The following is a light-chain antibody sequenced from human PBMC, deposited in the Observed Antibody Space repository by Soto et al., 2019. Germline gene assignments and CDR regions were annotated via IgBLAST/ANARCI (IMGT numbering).Light chain of an antibody. CDR3: SSYTSSSTEV. CDR2: DVS. J-gene: IGLJ1*01. Sequence: QSVLTQPASVSGSPGQSTTISCPGTSSDVGGYNYVSWYQQHPGKAPKLMIYDVSNRPSGVSNRFSGSKSGNTASLTISGLQAEDEADYYCSSYTSSSTEVFGTGTKVTVL. CDR1: SSDVGGYNY. V-gene: IGLV2-14*01.